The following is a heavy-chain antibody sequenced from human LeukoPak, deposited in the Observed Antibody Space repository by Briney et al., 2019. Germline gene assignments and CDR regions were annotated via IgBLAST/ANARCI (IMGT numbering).Heavy chain of an antibody. CDR2: ISYDGSNK. J-gene: IGHJ4*02. CDR1: GFTFSSYA. Sequence: GGSLRLSCAAPGFTFSSYAMHWVRQAPGKGLEWVAVISYDGSNKYYADSVKGRFTISRDNAKNSLYLQMNSLRAEDTAVYYCARDRSEYYGSGSYFDYWGQGTLVTVSS. D-gene: IGHD3-10*01. V-gene: IGHV3-30*07. CDR3: ARDRSEYYGSGSYFDY.